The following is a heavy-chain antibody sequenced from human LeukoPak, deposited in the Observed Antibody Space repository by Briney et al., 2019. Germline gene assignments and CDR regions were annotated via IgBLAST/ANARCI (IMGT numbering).Heavy chain of an antibody. D-gene: IGHD1-26*01. CDR2: TYYRSKWSN. CDR1: GERVSSNTAS. V-gene: IGHV6-1*01. J-gene: IGHJ5*02. CDR3: ARDRDCDFEWGPYDP. Sequence: SQTLSLTCAISGERVSSNTASWNWFRQSPSRGLEWLGRTYYRSKWSNDYAPSVKGRITINADTSRNQFSLHLNSVTPEDTAVYFCARDRDCDFEWGPYDPWGQGTLVVVSS.